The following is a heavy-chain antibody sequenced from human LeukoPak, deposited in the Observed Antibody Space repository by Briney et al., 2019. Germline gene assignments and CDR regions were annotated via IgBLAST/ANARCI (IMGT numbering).Heavy chain of an antibody. D-gene: IGHD1-20*01. CDR2: IYYSGST. J-gene: IGHJ4*02. CDR3: ARITFSTIVDY. Sequence: SETLSLTCTVSGGSISSYYWSWIRQPPGKGLEWIGYIYYSGSTNYNPSLKSRVTISVDTSKNQFSLKLSSVTAADTAVYYCARITFSTIVDYWGRGTLVTVSS. CDR1: GGSISSYY. V-gene: IGHV4-59*01.